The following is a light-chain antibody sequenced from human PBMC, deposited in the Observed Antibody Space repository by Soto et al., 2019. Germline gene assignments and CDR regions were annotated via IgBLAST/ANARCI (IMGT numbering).Light chain of an antibody. CDR1: STDVGGYNY. J-gene: IGLJ1*01. CDR3: GSYTSTDTPFV. CDR2: GVN. Sequence: QSVLAQPSSVSGSPGQSITISCTGTSTDVGGYNYVSWYQHHPGKGPKLIIYGVNNRPSGVSDRFSGSKSGNKASLTISKLEAEDESDYYCGSYTSTDTPFVFGTGTKVTVL. V-gene: IGLV2-14*01.